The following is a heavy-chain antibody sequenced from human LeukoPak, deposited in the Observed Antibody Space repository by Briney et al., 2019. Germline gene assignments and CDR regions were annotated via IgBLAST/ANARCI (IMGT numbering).Heavy chain of an antibody. CDR2: IYYSGST. J-gene: IGHJ4*02. Sequence: KASETLSLTCTVSGGSISSYYWSWIRQPPGKGLKWIGYIYYSGSTNYNPSLKSRVTISVDTSKNQFSLKLSSVTAADTAVYYCARMSSPIAVAGSPFDYWGQGTLVTVSS. V-gene: IGHV4-59*01. CDR3: ARMSSPIAVAGSPFDY. CDR1: GGSISSYY. D-gene: IGHD6-13*01.